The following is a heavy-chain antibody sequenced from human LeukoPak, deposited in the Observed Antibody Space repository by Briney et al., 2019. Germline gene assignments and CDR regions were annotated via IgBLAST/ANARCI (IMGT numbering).Heavy chain of an antibody. D-gene: IGHD6-6*01. CDR2: IRYDGSNK. J-gene: IGHJ6*03. CDR1: GFTFSSYG. Sequence: PGGSLRLSCAASGFTFSSYGMHWVRQAPGKGLEWVAFIRYDGSNKYYADSVKGRFTISRDNSKNTLYLQMNSLRAEDTAVYYCAKDGPSSEKYDYYYYMDVWGKGTTVTISS. CDR3: AKDGPSSEKYDYYYYMDV. V-gene: IGHV3-30*02.